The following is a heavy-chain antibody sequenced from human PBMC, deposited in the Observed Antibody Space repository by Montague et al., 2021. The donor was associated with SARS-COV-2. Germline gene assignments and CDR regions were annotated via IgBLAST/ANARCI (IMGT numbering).Heavy chain of an antibody. CDR1: GGTLSSTSFY. D-gene: IGHD3-9*01. Sequence: SETLSLTFSVSGGTLSSTSFYWGWIRQPPGRGLEWIGTMHYSERPXYXXXXQXRVTISADRSKNRFSLNLGSVTASDTAVYYCARHGPYYEISTGYFRPYYFDHWGQGSLVTVAS. CDR2: MHYSERP. J-gene: IGHJ4*02. CDR3: ARHGPYYEISTGYFRPYYFDH. V-gene: IGHV4-39*01.